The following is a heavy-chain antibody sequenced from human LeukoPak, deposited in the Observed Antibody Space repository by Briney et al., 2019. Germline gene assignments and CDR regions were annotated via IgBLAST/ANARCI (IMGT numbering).Heavy chain of an antibody. V-gene: IGHV1-18*01. CDR2: IGVYDGNT. D-gene: IGHD3-3*01. J-gene: IGHJ4*02. CDR1: GYTFTGYG. Sequence: SLRVSCTASGYTFTGYGISWVRRAPGQGLEWVGCIGVYDGNTNYAEKVQGRVTITTNTSISTAYLELSSLRSEDTTVYCCAGGFGYYDFWSGSYFAYWGQGTLVTVSS. CDR3: AGGFGYYDFWSGSYFAY.